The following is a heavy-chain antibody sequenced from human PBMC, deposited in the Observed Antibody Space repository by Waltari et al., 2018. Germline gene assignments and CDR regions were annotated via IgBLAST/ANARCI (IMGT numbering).Heavy chain of an antibody. D-gene: IGHD3-10*01. CDR1: GGSFSGYY. CDR2: INNSGST. J-gene: IGHJ6*02. V-gene: IGHV4-34*01. Sequence: QVQLQQWGAGLLKPSETLSLTCAVYGGSFSGYYWSWLRQPPGKGLEWIGEINNSGSTNYNPSLKSGVTISVDTSKNQFALKLSSVTAADTAVYYCARGQAGRGVIISPTRKVYGMDVWGQGTTVTVSS. CDR3: ARGQAGRGVIISPTRKVYGMDV.